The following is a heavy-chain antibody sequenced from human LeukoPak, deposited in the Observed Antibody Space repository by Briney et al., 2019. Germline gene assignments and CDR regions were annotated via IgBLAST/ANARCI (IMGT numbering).Heavy chain of an antibody. J-gene: IGHJ4*02. CDR3: ARSPRGTVTTLFEY. CDR2: IYHSGST. D-gene: IGHD4-11*01. CDR1: GGSISSSNW. V-gene: IGHV4-4*02. Sequence: SGTLFLTCAVSGGSISSSNWWSWVRQPPGKGLEWIGEIYHSGSTNYNPSLKSRVTISVDKSKNQFSLKLSSVTAADTAVYYCARSPRGTVTTLFEYWGQGTLVTVSS.